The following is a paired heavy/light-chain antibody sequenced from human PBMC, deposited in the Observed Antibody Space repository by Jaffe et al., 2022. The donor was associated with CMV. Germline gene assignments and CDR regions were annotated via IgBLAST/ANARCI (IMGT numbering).Light chain of an antibody. CDR3: QQLNSYPRT. CDR2: AAS. Sequence: IQLTQSPSSLSASVGDRVTITCRASQGISSYLAWYQQKPGKAPKLLIYAASTLQSGVPSRFSGSGSGTDFTLTISSLQPEDFATYYCQQLNSYPRTFGQGTKLEIK. J-gene: IGKJ2*01. CDR1: QGISSY. V-gene: IGKV1-9*01.
Heavy chain of an antibody. CDR2: ISSSSSYI. D-gene: IGHD2-15*01. CDR1: GFTFSSYS. J-gene: IGHJ6*02. Sequence: EVQLVESGGGLVKPGGSLRLSCAASGFTFSSYSMNWVRQAPGKGLEWVSSISSSSSYIYYADSVKGRFTISRDNAKNSLYLQMNSLRAEDTAVYYCARGSRCSGGSCYPYDYYYGMDVWGQGTTVTVSS. V-gene: IGHV3-21*01. CDR3: ARGSRCSGGSCYPYDYYYGMDV.